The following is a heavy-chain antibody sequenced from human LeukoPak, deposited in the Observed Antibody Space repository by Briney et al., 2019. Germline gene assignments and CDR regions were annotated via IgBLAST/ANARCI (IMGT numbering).Heavy chain of an antibody. J-gene: IGHJ6*02. V-gene: IGHV4-34*01. CDR3: ARGYCSSTSCYLPPYYYYGMDV. D-gene: IGHD2-2*01. CDR2: INHSGST. Sequence: PSETLSLTCAVYGRSFSGYYWSWIRQIPGKGLEWIGEINHSGSTNYNPSLKSRVTISVDTSKNQFSLKLSSVTAADTAVYYCARGYCSSTSCYLPPYYYYGMDVWGQGTTVTVFS. CDR1: GRSFSGYY.